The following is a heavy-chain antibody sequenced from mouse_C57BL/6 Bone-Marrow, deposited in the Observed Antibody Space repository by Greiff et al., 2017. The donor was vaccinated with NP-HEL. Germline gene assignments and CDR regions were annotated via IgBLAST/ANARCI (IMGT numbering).Heavy chain of an antibody. J-gene: IGHJ2*01. CDR3: ARDELGRPFDY. CDR1: GFTFSDYY. D-gene: IGHD4-1*01. Sequence: DVQLVESEGGLVQPGSSMKLSCTASGFTFSDYYMAWVRQVPEKGLEWVANINYDGSSTYYLDSLKSRFIISRDNAKNILYLQMSSLKSEDTATYYCARDELGRPFDYWGQGTTLTVSS. CDR2: INYDGSST. V-gene: IGHV5-16*01.